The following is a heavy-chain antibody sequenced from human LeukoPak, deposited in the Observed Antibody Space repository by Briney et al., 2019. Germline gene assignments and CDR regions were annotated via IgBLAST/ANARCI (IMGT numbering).Heavy chain of an antibody. V-gene: IGHV4-59*01. CDR1: GGSISNSY. D-gene: IGHD3-10*01. J-gene: IGHJ5*02. CDR2: IYYSGST. Sequence: TSSETLSLTCTVSGGSISNSYWTWIRQPPGKGLEWIGHIYYSGSTNYNPSLKSRVTISVDTSKNQFSLKLTSVNAADTAVYYCAREGYYGSGSNWFDPWGQGTLVTVSS. CDR3: AREGYYGSGSNWFDP.